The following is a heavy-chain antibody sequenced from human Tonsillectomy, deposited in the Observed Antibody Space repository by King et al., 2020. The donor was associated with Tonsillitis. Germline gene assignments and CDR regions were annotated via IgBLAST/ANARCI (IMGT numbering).Heavy chain of an antibody. CDR1: GGTFSSYA. D-gene: IGHD5-24*01. Sequence: QLVQSGAEVKKPGSSVKVSCKASGGTFSSYAINWVRQAPGQGLEWMGRIIPILDIANYAQRFQGRITITADKSTSTASMELSSLISEDTAVYYCASDRDGYSLFDYWGQGPLVTVSS. CDR2: IIPILDIA. V-gene: IGHV1-69*09. J-gene: IGHJ4*02. CDR3: ASDRDGYSLFDY.